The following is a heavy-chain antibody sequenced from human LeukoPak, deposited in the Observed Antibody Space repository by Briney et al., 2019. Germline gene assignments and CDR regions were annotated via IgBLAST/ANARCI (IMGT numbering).Heavy chain of an antibody. CDR3: ARTLHYYDSSGYYYGGYYYYYGMDV. CDR1: GGSISSYY. J-gene: IGHJ6*02. CDR2: IYTSGST. Sequence: PSETLSLTCTVSGGSISSYYWSWIRQPAGKGLEWIGRIYTSGSTNYNPSLKSRVTMSVDTSKNQFSLKLGSVTAVDTAVYYCARTLHYYDSSGYYYGGYYYYYGMDVWGQGTTVTVSS. V-gene: IGHV4-4*07. D-gene: IGHD3-22*01.